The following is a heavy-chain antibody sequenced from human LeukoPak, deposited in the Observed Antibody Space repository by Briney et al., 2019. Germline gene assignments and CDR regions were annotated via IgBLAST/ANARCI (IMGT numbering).Heavy chain of an antibody. V-gene: IGHV4-59*01. J-gene: IGHJ3*02. D-gene: IGHD2/OR15-2a*01. Sequence: SETLSLTCSVSLGSLSLDHRNCIRQTPGKGLEWIGCIYYSGRTYYNPSLKSRVTISVDMSKSQFSLRLTSVTAADTAVYYCARKNDFEIWGQGTLVTISS. CDR2: IYYSGRT. CDR3: ARKNDFEI. CDR1: LGSLSLDH.